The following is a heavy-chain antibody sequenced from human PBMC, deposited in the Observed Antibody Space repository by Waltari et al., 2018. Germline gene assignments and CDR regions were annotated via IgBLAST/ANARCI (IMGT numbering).Heavy chain of an antibody. CDR1: GGSFSGYY. D-gene: IGHD6-13*01. CDR3: ARGEQLVLVPYYYYGMDV. CDR2: INHSGST. V-gene: IGHV4-34*01. J-gene: IGHJ6*02. Sequence: QVQLQQWGAGLLKPSETLSLTCAVYGGSFSGYYWSWIRQPPGKGLEWIGEINHSGSTNYNPALKSGVTISVDTSKTQFSLKVSSVTAADTAVYYCARGEQLVLVPYYYYGMDVWGQGTTVTVSS.